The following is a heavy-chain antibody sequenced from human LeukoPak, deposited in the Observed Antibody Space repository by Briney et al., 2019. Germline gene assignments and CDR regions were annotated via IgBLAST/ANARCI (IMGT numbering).Heavy chain of an antibody. CDR1: RFTFDEYG. D-gene: IGHD3-22*01. J-gene: IGHJ4*02. CDR3: ARVPYYYDSSGNYYFDY. CDR2: IRYDGSNK. Sequence: GGSLRLSCAASRFTFDEYGMSWVRQAPGKGLEWVAFIRYDGSNKYYADSVKGRFTISRDNSKNTLCLQMNSLRAEDTAVYYCARVPYYYDSSGNYYFDYWGQGTLVTVSS. V-gene: IGHV3-30*02.